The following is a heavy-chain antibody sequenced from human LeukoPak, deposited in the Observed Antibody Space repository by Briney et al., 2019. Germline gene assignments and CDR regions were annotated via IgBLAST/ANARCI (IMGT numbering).Heavy chain of an antibody. D-gene: IGHD6-19*01. J-gene: IGHJ4*02. CDR1: GFTFSSYA. CDR3: AKGACGQWLACYFDY. Sequence: GGSLRLSCAASGFTFSSYAISWVRQAPGKGLEWVSAVSGSGGSTYYADSVKGRFTISRDNSKNTLYLQMNSLRAEDTAVYYCAKGACGQWLACYFDYWGQGTLVTVSS. CDR2: VSGSGGST. V-gene: IGHV3-23*01.